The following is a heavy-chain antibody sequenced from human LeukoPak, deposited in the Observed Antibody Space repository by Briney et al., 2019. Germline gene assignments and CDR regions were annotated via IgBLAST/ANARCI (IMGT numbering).Heavy chain of an antibody. CDR1: GFTFSSYS. Sequence: GGSLRLSCAASGFTFSSYSMNWVRQAPGKGLDWVSYTSSGSTTISYADSVKGRFTISRDNAKNSLYLQMNSLRDEDTAVYYCARCSGSSTYHSDDYWGQGTLVTVAS. J-gene: IGHJ4*02. CDR2: TSSGSTTI. CDR3: ARCSGSSTYHSDDY. V-gene: IGHV3-48*02. D-gene: IGHD2-15*01.